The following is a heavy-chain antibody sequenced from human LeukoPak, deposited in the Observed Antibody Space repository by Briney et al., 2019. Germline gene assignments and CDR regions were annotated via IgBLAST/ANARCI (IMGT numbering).Heavy chain of an antibody. Sequence: PGGSLRLSCAASGFTFSSCAMTWVRQAPGEGLEWVSAIGGSGVTTYYADSMKGRFTISRDNSKNTLYLQMNSLRADDTAVYYCAKFPCRGGSCYSRGIYFDYFDYWGQGTLVTVSS. CDR1: GFTFSSCA. CDR3: AKFPCRGGSCYSRGIYFDYFDY. J-gene: IGHJ4*02. D-gene: IGHD2-15*01. V-gene: IGHV3-23*01. CDR2: IGGSGVTT.